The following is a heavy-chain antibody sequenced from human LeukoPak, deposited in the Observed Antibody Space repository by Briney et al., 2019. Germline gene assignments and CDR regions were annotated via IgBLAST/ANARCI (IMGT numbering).Heavy chain of an antibody. CDR3: ARMYSSGWYVYFDY. CDR2: IKQDGSEK. CDR1: GFTFSSYW. J-gene: IGHJ4*02. Sequence: GGSLRLSCAASGFTFSSYWMSWVRQAPGKGLEWVANIKQDGSEKYYVDSVKGRLTISRDNAKNSLYLQMNSLRAEDTAVYYCARMYSSGWYVYFDYWGQGTLVTVSS. D-gene: IGHD6-19*01. V-gene: IGHV3-7*01.